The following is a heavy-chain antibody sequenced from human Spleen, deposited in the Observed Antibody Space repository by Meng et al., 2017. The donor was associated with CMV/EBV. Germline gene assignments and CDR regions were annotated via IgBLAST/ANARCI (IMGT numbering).Heavy chain of an antibody. D-gene: IGHD1-20*01. Sequence: QLRGSGPGLVKPSETLSLTCTVSGGSISSSSYCWGWIRQPPGKGLEWIGSIYYSGSTYYNPSLKSRVTISVDTSKNQFSLKLSSVTAADTAVYYCARDLITSFDYWGQGTLVTVSS. J-gene: IGHJ4*02. CDR1: GGSISSSSYC. CDR3: ARDLITSFDY. CDR2: IYYSGST. V-gene: IGHV4-39*07.